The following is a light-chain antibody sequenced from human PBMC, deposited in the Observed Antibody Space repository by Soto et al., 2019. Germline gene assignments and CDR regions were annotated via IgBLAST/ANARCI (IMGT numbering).Light chain of an antibody. CDR2: DVS. CDR3: SSYTRSSKVV. J-gene: IGLJ2*01. CDR1: SSDVGGYNY. Sequence: QSVLTQPASVSGSPGQSITISCTGTSSDVGGYNYVSWYQQHPGKAPKLMIYDVSNRPSGVSNRFSGSKSGNTASLTISGLQAEDEADYYCSSYTRSSKVVFGGGTKRTVL. V-gene: IGLV2-14*01.